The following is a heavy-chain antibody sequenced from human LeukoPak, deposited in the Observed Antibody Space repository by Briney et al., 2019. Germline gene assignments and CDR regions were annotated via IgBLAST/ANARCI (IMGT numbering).Heavy chain of an antibody. V-gene: IGHV3-30*03. CDR1: GFSFSKYG. J-gene: IGHJ4*02. CDR3: AGDGHTGMAVYHFDY. D-gene: IGHD5-18*01. CDR2: ISHDGSNK. Sequence: GGSLRLSCAASGFSFSKYGMRWVRQAPGKGLEWVAVISHDGSNKYYADSVKGRFTISRDNSKNTLYLQMNSPRAEETAVYYCAGDGHTGMAVYHFDYWGQGALVTVSS.